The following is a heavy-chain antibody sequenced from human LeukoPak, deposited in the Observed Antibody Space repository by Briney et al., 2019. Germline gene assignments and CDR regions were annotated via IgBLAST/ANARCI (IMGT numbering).Heavy chain of an antibody. D-gene: IGHD3-10*01. Sequence: SETLSLTCTVSGGSISSYYWSWIRQPAGKGLEWIGRIYTSGSTNYNPSLKSQVTMSVDTSKNQFSLKLSSVTAADTAVYYCARVNPLLWFGELSYYWGQGTLVTVSS. CDR1: GGSISSYY. CDR2: IYTSGST. CDR3: ARVNPLLWFGELSYY. V-gene: IGHV4-4*07. J-gene: IGHJ4*02.